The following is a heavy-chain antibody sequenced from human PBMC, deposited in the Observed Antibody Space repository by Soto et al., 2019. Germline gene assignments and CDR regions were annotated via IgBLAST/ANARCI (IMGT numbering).Heavy chain of an antibody. J-gene: IGHJ4*02. V-gene: IGHV1-24*01. CDR3: ATGYSGYDPYYFDY. CDR2: FDPEDGET. CDR1: GYTLTELS. D-gene: IGHD5-12*01. Sequence: ASVKVSCKVSGYTLTELSMHWVRQAPGKGLEWMGGFDPEDGETIYAQKFQGRVTMTEDTSTDTAYMELSSLRSEDTAVYYCATGYSGYDPYYFDYWGQGTLVTVFS.